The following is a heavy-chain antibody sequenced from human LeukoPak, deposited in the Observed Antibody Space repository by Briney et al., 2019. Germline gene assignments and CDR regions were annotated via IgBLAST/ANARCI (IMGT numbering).Heavy chain of an antibody. Sequence: GGSLRLSCAASGITFSSYAMTWVRQAPGKWLEWVSAISAGGDNTYYADSVKGRFTISRDNSKNTLYLQMISLRAEDTAVYYCAKHGSGRYFDYWGQGTLVTVSS. D-gene: IGHD6-19*01. J-gene: IGHJ4*02. CDR3: AKHGSGRYFDY. CDR1: GITFSSYA. V-gene: IGHV3-23*01. CDR2: ISAGGDNT.